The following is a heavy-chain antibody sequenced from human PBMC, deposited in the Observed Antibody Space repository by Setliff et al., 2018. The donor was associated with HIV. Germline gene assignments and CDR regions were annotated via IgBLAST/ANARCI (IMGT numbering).Heavy chain of an antibody. CDR3: ARGLSFYDPGGFDY. V-gene: IGHV4-4*09. CDR1: GGSFNGYY. Sequence: PSETLSLTCAVYGGSFNGYYWSWIRQPPGKGLEWIGYIYTSGSTNHNPSLKSRVTISVDTSKNQFSLKLSSVTAADTAVYYCARGLSFYDPGGFDYWGQGTQVTVSS. J-gene: IGHJ4*02. D-gene: IGHD3-22*01. CDR2: IYTSGST.